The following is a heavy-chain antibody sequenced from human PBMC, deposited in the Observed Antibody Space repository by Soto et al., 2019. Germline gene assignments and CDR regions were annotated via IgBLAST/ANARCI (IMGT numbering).Heavy chain of an antibody. Sequence: VQLLESGGGLVQPGGSLRLSCAASGFTFSSYGISWVRQAPGQGLEWMGWISAYNGNTNYAQKLQGRVTMTTDTSTSTAYMELRSLRSDDTAVYYCARLHPIRFLEPIWGQGTMVTVSS. CDR1: GFTFSSYG. D-gene: IGHD3-3*01. CDR2: ISAYNGNT. J-gene: IGHJ3*02. CDR3: ARLHPIRFLEPI. V-gene: IGHV1-18*01.